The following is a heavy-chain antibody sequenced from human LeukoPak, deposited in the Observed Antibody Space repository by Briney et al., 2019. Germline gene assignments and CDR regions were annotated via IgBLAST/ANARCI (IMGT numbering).Heavy chain of an antibody. CDR3: ARDYCGGDCHFDY. CDR1: GYSFTNYY. D-gene: IGHD2-21*02. Sequence: ASVKVSCKPSGYSFTNYYMHWVRQAPGQGLEWVGIINPSYGTTRYAQKLQGRVTVTRDMSTSTVYMELSALRSDDTAVYYCARDYCGGDCHFDYWGQGTLVSVSS. V-gene: IGHV1-46*04. CDR2: INPSYGTT. J-gene: IGHJ4*02.